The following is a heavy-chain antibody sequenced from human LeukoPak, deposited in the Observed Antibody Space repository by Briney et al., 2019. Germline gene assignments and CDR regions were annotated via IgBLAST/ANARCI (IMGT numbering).Heavy chain of an antibody. J-gene: IGHJ5*02. V-gene: IGHV4-34*01. Sequence: SETLSLTCAVYGGSFSGYYWSWIRQPPGKGLEWIGEINHSGSTNYNPSLKSRVTISVDTSKNQFSLKLSSVTAADTAVYYCASRAGDSSGLLAGWFDPWGQGTLVTVSS. D-gene: IGHD3-22*01. CDR3: ASRAGDSSGLLAGWFDP. CDR1: GGSFSGYY. CDR2: INHSGST.